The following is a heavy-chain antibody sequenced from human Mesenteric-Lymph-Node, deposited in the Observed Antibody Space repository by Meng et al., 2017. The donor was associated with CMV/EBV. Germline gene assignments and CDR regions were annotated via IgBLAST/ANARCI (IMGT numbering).Heavy chain of an antibody. V-gene: IGHV4-61*08. J-gene: IGHJ4*02. CDR1: GVSVTRGASH. CDR3: AKSRSSTPGIVDD. D-gene: IGHD2/OR15-2a*01. Sequence: QGRLTRARPCLVKPSETLSLTCIVSGVSVTRGASHWSWIRQSPGKGLEWIGYIYGTGITIYNPSLKSRVTILLETSKNQFSLKLNSVTTADTAVYYCAKSRSSTPGIVDDWGQGTLVTVSS. CDR2: IYGTGIT.